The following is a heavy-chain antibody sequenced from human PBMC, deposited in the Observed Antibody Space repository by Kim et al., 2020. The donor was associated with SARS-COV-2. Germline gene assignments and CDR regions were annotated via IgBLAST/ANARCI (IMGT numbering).Heavy chain of an antibody. CDR3: ARGRYWGSEDY. D-gene: IGHD3-16*01. CDR1: GGSFSGYY. V-gene: IGHV4-34*01. J-gene: IGHJ4*02. Sequence: SETLSLTCAVYGGSFSGYYWSWIRQPPGKGLEWLGEINRSGSTNYNTSLKSRVTISVDTSKNQFSLKLSSVTAADTAVYFCARGRYWGSEDYWGQGTLVTVSS. CDR2: INRSGST.